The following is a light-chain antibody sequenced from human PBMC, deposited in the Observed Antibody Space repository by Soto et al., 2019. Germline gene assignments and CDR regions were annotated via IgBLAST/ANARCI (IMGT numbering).Light chain of an antibody. CDR3: QKYSSAPLT. CDR1: QAISIY. Sequence: DIKMTQSPSSLSASVGDRVTITCRASQAISIYLAWYQQKPGKVPELLIYAATTLQSGVPSRFSGSGSGKEFTLTISSLQPEDVANYYCQKYSSAPLTFGPGTKVDIK. V-gene: IGKV1-27*01. CDR2: AAT. J-gene: IGKJ3*01.